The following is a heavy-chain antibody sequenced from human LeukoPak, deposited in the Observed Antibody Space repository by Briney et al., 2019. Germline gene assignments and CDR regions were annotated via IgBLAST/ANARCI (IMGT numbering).Heavy chain of an antibody. Sequence: ASETLSLTCTVSGGSISSYYWSWIRQPPGKGPEWIGYIYSSGTTNYNPSLKSRVTISIDTSKNEFSLKLTSVTAADTAVYYCAREANYYGSGSYFEGTFDHWGQGSLVIVSS. CDR3: AREANYYGSGSYFEGTFDH. J-gene: IGHJ4*02. CDR1: GGSISSYY. D-gene: IGHD3-10*01. V-gene: IGHV4-59*01. CDR2: IYSSGTT.